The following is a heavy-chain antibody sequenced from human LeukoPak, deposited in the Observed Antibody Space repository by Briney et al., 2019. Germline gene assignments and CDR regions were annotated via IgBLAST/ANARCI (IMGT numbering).Heavy chain of an antibody. J-gene: IGHJ4*02. D-gene: IGHD6-13*01. CDR3: ARALSSSWYDFDY. Sequence: SETLSLTCTVSGGSISSYYWSWLRQPPGKGLEWIGYIYYSGSTNYNPSLKSRVTISVDTSKNQFSLKLSSVTAADTAVYYCARALSSSWYDFDYGGQGTLVTVSS. CDR1: GGSISSYY. V-gene: IGHV4-59*01. CDR2: IYYSGST.